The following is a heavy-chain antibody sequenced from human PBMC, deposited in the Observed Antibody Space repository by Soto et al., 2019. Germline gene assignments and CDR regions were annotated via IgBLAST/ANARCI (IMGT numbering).Heavy chain of an antibody. D-gene: IGHD6-13*01. J-gene: IGHJ4*02. CDR1: GFTFSTYA. CDR3: AKAATIAAAATDFDY. CDR2: IGGSDGNT. V-gene: IGHV3-23*01. Sequence: PGESLKISCTASGFTFSTYAMSWVRQAPGKGLEWVSTIGGSDGNTYFADSVKGRFTSSRDNSKNTLYLQMSSLRAEDTAVYYCAKAATIAAAATDFDYWGQGTLVTVSS.